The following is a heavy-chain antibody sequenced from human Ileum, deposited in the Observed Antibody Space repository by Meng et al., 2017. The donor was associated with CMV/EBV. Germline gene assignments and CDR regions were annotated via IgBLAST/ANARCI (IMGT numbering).Heavy chain of an antibody. CDR3: ARGQDNHKGGVH. Sequence: WGAGLLKPPETLSLTCDVYDASFSDFYWSWTRHLPGKGLEWIGEIHPSGSTHYNPSLESRVSISVHMSNNQFSLKVSSVTAADTAVYYCARGQDNHKGGVHWGQGTLVTVSS. V-gene: IGHV4-34*01. CDR2: IHPSGST. CDR1: DASFSDFY. D-gene: IGHD1-14*01. J-gene: IGHJ4*02.